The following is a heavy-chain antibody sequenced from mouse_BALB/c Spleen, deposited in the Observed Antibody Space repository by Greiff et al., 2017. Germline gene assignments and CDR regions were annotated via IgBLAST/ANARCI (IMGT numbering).Heavy chain of an antibody. V-gene: IGHV1-7*01. D-gene: IGHD2-10*02. CDR3: AREEYDYVAMDY. Sequence: QVQLQQSGAELAKPGASVKMSCKASGYTFTSYWMHWVKQRPGQGLEWIGYINPSTGYTEYNQKFKDKATLTADKSSSTAYMQLSSLTSEDSAVYYCAREEYDYVAMDYWGQGTSVTVSS. CDR1: GYTFTSYW. J-gene: IGHJ4*01. CDR2: INPSTGYT.